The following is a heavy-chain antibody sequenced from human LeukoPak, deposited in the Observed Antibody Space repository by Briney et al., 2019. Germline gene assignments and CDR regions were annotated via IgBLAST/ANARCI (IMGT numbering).Heavy chain of an antibody. CDR2: IYSGGST. Sequence: GGSLRLSCAASGFTFSSYAMSWVRQAPGKGLEWVSVIYSGGSTYYADSVKGRFTISRDNSKNTLYLQMNSQRAEDTAVYYCARDNLPSDTAMVSGYWYFDLWGRGTLVTVSS. CDR3: ARDNLPSDTAMVSGYWYFDL. D-gene: IGHD5-18*01. CDR1: GFTFSSYA. J-gene: IGHJ2*01. V-gene: IGHV3-66*01.